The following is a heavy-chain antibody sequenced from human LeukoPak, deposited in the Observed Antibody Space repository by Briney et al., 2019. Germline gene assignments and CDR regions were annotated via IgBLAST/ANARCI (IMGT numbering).Heavy chain of an antibody. D-gene: IGHD6-6*01. CDR2: IIPILGIA. CDR1: GGTFSSYT. Sequence: GASVKVSCKASGGTFSSYTISWVRQAPGQGLEWMGRIIPILGIANYAQKFQGRVTITANKSTSTAYMELSSLRSEDTAVYYCATLQGSTGFDYWGQGTLVTVSS. J-gene: IGHJ4*02. V-gene: IGHV1-69*02. CDR3: ATLQGSTGFDY.